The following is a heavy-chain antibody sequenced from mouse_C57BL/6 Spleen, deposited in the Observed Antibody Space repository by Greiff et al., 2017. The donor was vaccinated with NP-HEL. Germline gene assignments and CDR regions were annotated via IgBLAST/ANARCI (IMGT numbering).Heavy chain of an antibody. CDR2: IYPGNSDT. D-gene: IGHD1-1*01. J-gene: IGHJ3*01. Sequence: EVHLVESGTVLARPGASVKMSCKTSGYTFTSYWMHWVKQRPGQGLEWIGAIYPGNSDTSYNQKFKGKAKLTAVTSASTAYMELSSLTNEDSAVYYCTRSLGYGSSSAWFAYWGQGTLVTVSA. CDR1: GYTFTSYW. V-gene: IGHV1-5*01. CDR3: TRSLGYGSSSAWFAY.